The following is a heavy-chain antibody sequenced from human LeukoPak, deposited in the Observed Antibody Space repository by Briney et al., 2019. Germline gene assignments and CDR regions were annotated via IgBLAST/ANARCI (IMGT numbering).Heavy chain of an antibody. D-gene: IGHD6-6*01. V-gene: IGHV3-21*06. CDR2: ISSSSSYI. J-gene: IGHJ6*03. CDR1: GFTFGSYS. CDR3: ARWQYSSSLYHMDV. Sequence: GGSLRLSCAASGFTFGSYSMNWVRRAPGKGLEWVSSISSSSSYIYYADSVKGRFTISRDNAKNSLYLQMNSLRADDTAVYYCARWQYSSSLYHMDVWGKGTTVIVSS.